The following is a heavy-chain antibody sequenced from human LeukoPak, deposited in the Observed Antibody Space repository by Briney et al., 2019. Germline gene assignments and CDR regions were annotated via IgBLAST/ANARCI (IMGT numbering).Heavy chain of an antibody. V-gene: IGHV7-4-1*02. J-gene: IGHJ4*02. CDR1: GYTFTRYA. CDR2: INTNTGSP. Sequence: ASVKVSCKASGYTFTRYAVNWVRQAPGQGLEWMGWINTNTGSPTYAQGFTGRFVFSLDTSVSTAYLQITSLKAEDTAVYYCATEDSSGYYNFWGQGTLVTVSS. D-gene: IGHD3-22*01. CDR3: ATEDSSGYYNF.